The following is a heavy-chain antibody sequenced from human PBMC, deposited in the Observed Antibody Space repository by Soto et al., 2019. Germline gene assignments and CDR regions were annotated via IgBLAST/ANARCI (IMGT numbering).Heavy chain of an antibody. Sequence: ESLKISSTGSGSSFTSYLIDWVRYMPCNLLEWMGIIYPGDSDTRYSPSFQGQVTISADKSISTAYLQWSSLKASDTAMYYCARQWGGYYDSSGYYGFDAFDIWGQGTMVTVSS. CDR3: ARQWGGYYDSSGYYGFDAFDI. D-gene: IGHD3-22*01. CDR2: IYPGDSDT. V-gene: IGHV5-51*01. J-gene: IGHJ3*02. CDR1: GSSFTSYL.